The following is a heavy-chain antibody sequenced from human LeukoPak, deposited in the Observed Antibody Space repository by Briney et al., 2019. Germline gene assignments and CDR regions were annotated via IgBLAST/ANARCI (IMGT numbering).Heavy chain of an antibody. CDR2: IKQDGSEK. V-gene: IGHV3-7*01. CDR1: GFLFRSSA. D-gene: IGHD3-10*01. Sequence: GGSLRLSCEASGFLFRSSAMLWVRQAPGKGLEWVANIKQDGSEKYYVDSVKGRFTISRGNAKNSLYLQMNSLRAEDTAVYYCARAGGYYGSGSYYRRKNYYYYYMDVWGKGTTVTVSS. J-gene: IGHJ6*03. CDR3: ARAGGYYGSGSYYRRKNYYYYYMDV.